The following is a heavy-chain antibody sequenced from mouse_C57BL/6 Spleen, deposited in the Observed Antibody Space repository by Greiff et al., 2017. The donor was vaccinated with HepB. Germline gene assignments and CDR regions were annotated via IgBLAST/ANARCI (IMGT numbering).Heavy chain of an antibody. D-gene: IGHD2-4*01. CDR3: ARRDYDGGYYFDY. V-gene: IGHV1-42*01. CDR1: GYSFTGYY. Sequence: DVQLQESGPELVKPGASVKISCKASGYSFTGYYMNWVKQSPEKSLEWIGEINPSTGGTTYNQKFKAKATLTVDKSSSTAYMQLKSLTSEDSAVYYCARRDYDGGYYFDYWGQGTTLTVSS. J-gene: IGHJ2*01. CDR2: INPSTGGT.